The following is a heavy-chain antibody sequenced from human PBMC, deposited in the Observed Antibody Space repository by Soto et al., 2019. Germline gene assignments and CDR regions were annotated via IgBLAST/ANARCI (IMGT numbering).Heavy chain of an antibody. V-gene: IGHV1-69*13. CDR1: GGTFSSYA. Sequence: GASVKVSCKASGGTFSSYAISWVRQAPGQGLEWMGGIIPIFGTANYAQKFQGRVTITADESTSTAYMELSSLRSEDTAVYYCARARGRYGGHLGPMIFDIWGQGTMVTVSS. CDR3: ARARGRYGGHLGPMIFDI. CDR2: IIPIFGTA. J-gene: IGHJ3*02. D-gene: IGHD4-17*01.